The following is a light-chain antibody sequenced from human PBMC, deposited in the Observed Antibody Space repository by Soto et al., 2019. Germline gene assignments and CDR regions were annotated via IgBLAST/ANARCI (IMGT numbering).Light chain of an antibody. V-gene: IGKV1-33*01. CDR3: HQYDNLPLT. CDR1: QDISNY. CDR2: DAS. J-gene: IGKJ4*01. Sequence: DIQMTQSPSSLSASVGDRVTITCQASQDISNYLNWYQQKPGKAPKLLIYDASNLETGVPSRFSGSGSGTDFTFTISSLQHEDIATYYCHQYDNLPLTFGGGTKVDIK.